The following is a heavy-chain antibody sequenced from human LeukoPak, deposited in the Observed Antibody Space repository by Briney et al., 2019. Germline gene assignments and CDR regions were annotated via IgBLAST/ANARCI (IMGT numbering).Heavy chain of an antibody. J-gene: IGHJ5*02. D-gene: IGHD6-13*01. V-gene: IGHV1-69*01. CDR1: GGTFSSYA. Sequence: GASVKVSCKASGGTFSSYAISWVRQAPGQGLEWMGGIIPIFGTANYAQKFQGRATITADESTSTAYMELSSLRSEDTAVYYCARDQAAAGTSWFDPWGQGTLVTVSS. CDR3: ARDQAAAGTSWFDP. CDR2: IIPIFGTA.